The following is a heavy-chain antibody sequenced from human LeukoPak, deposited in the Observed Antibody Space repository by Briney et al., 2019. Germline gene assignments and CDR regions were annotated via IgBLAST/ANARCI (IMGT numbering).Heavy chain of an antibody. D-gene: IGHD6-13*01. V-gene: IGHV3-23*01. CDR2: TNSGGSNS. J-gene: IGHJ4*02. CDR3: ARNFIAAAGRGYFDY. CDR1: GFPFSDFS. Sequence: GGSLRLSCATSGFPFSDFSMSWVRQAPGKGLEWISTTNSGGSNSDYAESVKGRFTISRDNSKNTLYLQMNSLRAEDTAVYYCARNFIAAAGRGYFDYWGQGTLVTVSS.